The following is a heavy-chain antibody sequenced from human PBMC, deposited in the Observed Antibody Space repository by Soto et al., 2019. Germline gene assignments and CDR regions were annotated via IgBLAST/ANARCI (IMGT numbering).Heavy chain of an antibody. Sequence: SVKVSCKASGGTFSNYAISWVRQAPGQGLEWMGGIIPIFGTANYAQKFQGRVTITADESTSTAYMELSSLRSEDTAVYYCARDPGPSTVTMVYWGQGTLVTVSS. CDR2: IIPIFGTA. CDR3: ARDPGPSTVTMVY. CDR1: GGTFSNYA. J-gene: IGHJ4*02. V-gene: IGHV1-69*13. D-gene: IGHD4-17*01.